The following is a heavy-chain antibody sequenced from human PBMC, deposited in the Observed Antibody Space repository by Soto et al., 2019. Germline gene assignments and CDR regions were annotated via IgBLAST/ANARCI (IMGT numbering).Heavy chain of an antibody. CDR2: ISWDGGST. D-gene: IGHD6-6*01. CDR1: GFTFDDYT. V-gene: IGHV3-43*01. CDR3: AKDLAARPPGYGMDV. J-gene: IGHJ6*02. Sequence: DVQLVESGGVVVQPGGSLRLSCAASGFTFDDYTMHWVRQAPGKGLEWVSLISWDGGSTYYADSVKGRFTISRDNSKNSLYLQMNSLRTEDTALYYCAKDLAARPPGYGMDVWGQGTTVTVSS.